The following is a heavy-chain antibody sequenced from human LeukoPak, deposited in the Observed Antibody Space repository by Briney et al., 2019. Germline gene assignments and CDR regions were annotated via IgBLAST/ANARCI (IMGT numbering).Heavy chain of an antibody. CDR3: ARARYCSSTSCYDGMDV. J-gene: IGHJ6*02. CDR1: GFTFSSYE. D-gene: IGHD2-2*01. V-gene: IGHV3-48*03. CDR2: ISSSGSTI. Sequence: GGSLRLSCAASGFTFSSYEMNRVRQAPGKGLEWVSYISSSGSTIYYADSVKGRFTISRDNAKNSLYLQMNSLRAEDTAVYYCARARYCSSTSCYDGMDVWGQGTTVTVSS.